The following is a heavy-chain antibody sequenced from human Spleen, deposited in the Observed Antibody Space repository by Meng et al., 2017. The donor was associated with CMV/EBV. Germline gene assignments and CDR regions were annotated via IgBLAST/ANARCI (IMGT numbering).Heavy chain of an antibody. J-gene: IGHJ6*02. D-gene: IGHD3-3*01. CDR1: GFTFSSHW. V-gene: IGHV3-7*01. CDR3: ARDKAHYDFWSGYYTYYYYGMDV. Sequence: GESLKISCAASGFTFSSHWMTWVRQAPGKGLEWVANINQDGSQKNYVDSVKGRFTISRDNAKNSLFLQMNSLRAEDTAVYYCARDKAHYDFWSGYYTYYYYGMDVWGQGTTVTVSS. CDR2: INQDGSQK.